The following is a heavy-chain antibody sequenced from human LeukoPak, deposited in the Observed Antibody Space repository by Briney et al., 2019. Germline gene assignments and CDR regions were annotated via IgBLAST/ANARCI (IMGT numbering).Heavy chain of an antibody. CDR3: ATGDEWQLLDY. Sequence: ASVKVSCEVSGYSLSELSVHWVRQAPGKGLEYMGGFDPGERKLIYAEKLQGRVTMTEDKSTDTAYMELSSLRSEDTAVYYCATGDEWQLLDYWGQGTLVTVSS. D-gene: IGHD3-10*01. V-gene: IGHV1-24*01. CDR1: GYSLSELS. J-gene: IGHJ4*02. CDR2: FDPGERKL.